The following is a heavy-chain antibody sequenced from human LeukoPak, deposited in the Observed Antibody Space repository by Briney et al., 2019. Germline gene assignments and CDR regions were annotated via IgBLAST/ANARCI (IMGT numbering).Heavy chain of an antibody. D-gene: IGHD3-16*01. CDR2: IYHSGST. V-gene: IGHV4-4*02. CDR1: GASISSTNW. CDR3: AGARGGYEYYFDY. J-gene: IGHJ4*02. Sequence: SGTLSLTCAASGASISSTNWWSWVRQPPGKGLEWIGEIYHSGSTNYNPSLKSRVTISVDKSKNQFLLMLTSVTAADTAVYYCAGARGGYEYYFDYWGQGTLVTVSS.